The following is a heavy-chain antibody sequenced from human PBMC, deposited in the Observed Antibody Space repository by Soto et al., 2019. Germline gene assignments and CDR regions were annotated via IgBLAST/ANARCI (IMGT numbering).Heavy chain of an antibody. CDR3: ARELSPDHGGGVWSGYHSYYYYYGMDV. D-gene: IGHD3-3*01. J-gene: IGHJ6*02. V-gene: IGHV3-7*03. Sequence: QPGGSLRLSCAASGFTFSSYWMSWVRQAPGKGLEWVANIKQDGSEKYYVDSVKGRFTISRDNAKNSLYLQMNSLRAEDTAVYYCARELSPDHGGGVWSGYHSYYYYYGMDVWGQGTTVTVSS. CDR1: GFTFSSYW. CDR2: IKQDGSEK.